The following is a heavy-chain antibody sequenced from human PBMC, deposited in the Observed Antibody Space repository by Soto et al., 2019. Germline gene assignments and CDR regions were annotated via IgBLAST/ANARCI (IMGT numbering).Heavy chain of an antibody. V-gene: IGHV3-7*01. CDR3: VRSRYGYGFEF. J-gene: IGHJ4*02. Sequence: GGSLRLSCAASEFLFGDYWMNWVRQVPGKGLEWVANIKKDGSDKYYEDSVKGRFTIYRDNAKNSLFLQMNRLRVEDTAVYYCVRSRYGYGFEFWGQGALVTVSS. CDR1: EFLFGDYW. D-gene: IGHD5-12*01. CDR2: IKKDGSDK.